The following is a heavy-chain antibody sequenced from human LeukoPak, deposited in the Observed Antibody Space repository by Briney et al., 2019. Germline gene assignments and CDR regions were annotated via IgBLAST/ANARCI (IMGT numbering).Heavy chain of an antibody. Sequence: GASVKVSCKASGCTFTGYYMHWVRQAPGQGLEWMGWINPNSGGTNYAQKFQGRVTMTRDTSISTAYMELSRLRSDDTAVYYCARVGLGYCSGGSCYEGGFDYWGQGTLVTVSS. J-gene: IGHJ4*02. CDR3: ARVGLGYCSGGSCYEGGFDY. CDR2: INPNSGGT. CDR1: GCTFTGYY. D-gene: IGHD2-15*01. V-gene: IGHV1-2*02.